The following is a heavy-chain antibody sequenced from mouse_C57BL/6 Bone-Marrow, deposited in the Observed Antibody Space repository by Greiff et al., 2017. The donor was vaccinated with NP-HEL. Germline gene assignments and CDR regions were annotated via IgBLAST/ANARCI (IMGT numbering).Heavy chain of an antibody. CDR2: IHPNSGST. Sequence: QVQLKQPGAELVKPGASVKLSCKASGYTFTSYWMHWVKQRPGPGLEWIGMIHPNSGSTNYNEKFKSKATLTVDKSSSTAYMQLSSLTSEDSAVYYCARYDYDFHCDYWGQGTTLTVSS. V-gene: IGHV1-64*01. J-gene: IGHJ2*01. CDR3: ARYDYDFHCDY. CDR1: GYTFTSYW. D-gene: IGHD2-4*01.